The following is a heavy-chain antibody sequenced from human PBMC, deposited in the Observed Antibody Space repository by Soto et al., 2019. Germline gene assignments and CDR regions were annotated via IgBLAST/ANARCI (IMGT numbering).Heavy chain of an antibody. CDR3: ARVVTNIILLDA. Sequence: SVKVSCKASGGTFSSYAISWVRQAPGQGLEWMGGIIPIFGTANYAQKFQGRVTITADESTSTAYVELSSLRSEDTAVYYCARVVTNIILLDAWGQGTLVTVSS. CDR2: IIPIFGTA. J-gene: IGHJ5*02. CDR1: GGTFSSYA. D-gene: IGHD2-8*01. V-gene: IGHV1-69*13.